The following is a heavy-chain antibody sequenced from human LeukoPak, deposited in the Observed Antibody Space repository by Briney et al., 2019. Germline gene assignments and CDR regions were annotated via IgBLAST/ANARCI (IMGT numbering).Heavy chain of an antibody. D-gene: IGHD4-17*01. V-gene: IGHV4-4*07. Sequence: SETLSLTCTVSGGSLSGYYWNWIRQPAGKGLEWIGRFSTSVTTNYNPSLRSRVTISVDKSQNQFSLRLSSVDTGGQGVYYCARAVTTDYYSYDMDVWGKGTTVTVSS. J-gene: IGHJ6*03. CDR2: FSTSVTT. CDR3: ARAVTTDYYSYDMDV. CDR1: GGSLSGYY.